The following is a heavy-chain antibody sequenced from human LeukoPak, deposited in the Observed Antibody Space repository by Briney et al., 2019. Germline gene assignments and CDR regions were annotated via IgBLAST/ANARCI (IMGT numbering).Heavy chain of an antibody. CDR1: GFTFSSYA. CDR3: AREYYGVIFSHYLDV. D-gene: IGHD3-9*01. V-gene: IGHV3-30-3*01. Sequence: PGGSLRLSCAASGFTFSSYAMHWVRQAPGKGLEWVAVISYDGSNKYYADSVKGRFTISRDNSKNTLYLQMNSLRAEDTAVYYCAREYYGVIFSHYLDVWGKGTTVTVSS. J-gene: IGHJ6*04. CDR2: ISYDGSNK.